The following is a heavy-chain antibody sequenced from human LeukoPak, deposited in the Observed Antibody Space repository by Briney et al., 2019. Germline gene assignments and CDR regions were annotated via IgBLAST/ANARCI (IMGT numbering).Heavy chain of an antibody. D-gene: IGHD4-17*01. Sequence: SETLSLTCTVSGGSISSGGYYWSWIRQHPGKGLEWIVYIYYSGSTYYNPSLKSRVTISVDTSKNQLYLKLSSVTAADTAVYYCAREGGYGDYLNWFDPWGQGTLVTVSS. CDR2: IYYSGST. V-gene: IGHV4-31*03. J-gene: IGHJ5*02. CDR1: GGSISSGGYY. CDR3: AREGGYGDYLNWFDP.